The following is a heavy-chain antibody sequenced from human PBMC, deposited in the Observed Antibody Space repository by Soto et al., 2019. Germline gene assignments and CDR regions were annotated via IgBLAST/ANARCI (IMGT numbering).Heavy chain of an antibody. CDR1: GFTFSSYD. D-gene: IGHD3-22*01. Sequence: PGGSLRLSCAASGFTFSSYDMHWVRQAPGKGLEWVAVIWYDGSNKYYADSVKGRFTISRDNSKNALYLQMNSLRAEDTAVYYCATGAYYYDSSGSFDYWGQGTLVTVSS. CDR2: IWYDGSNK. J-gene: IGHJ4*02. CDR3: ATGAYYYDSSGSFDY. V-gene: IGHV3-33*01.